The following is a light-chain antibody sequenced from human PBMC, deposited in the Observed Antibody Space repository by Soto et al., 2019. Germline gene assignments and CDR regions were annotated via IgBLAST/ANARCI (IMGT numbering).Light chain of an antibody. J-gene: IGLJ2*01. Sequence: QSALTQPPSASGAPGQSVTISCTGTSSDVGGYNYVSWYQQYPGKAPKLMIFEVIKRPSGVPDRFSRSKSGHTASLTVSGLQPEDEADYYCSSYAASNKVVFGGGTKLPVL. V-gene: IGLV2-8*01. CDR2: EVI. CDR1: SSDVGGYNY. CDR3: SSYAASNKVV.